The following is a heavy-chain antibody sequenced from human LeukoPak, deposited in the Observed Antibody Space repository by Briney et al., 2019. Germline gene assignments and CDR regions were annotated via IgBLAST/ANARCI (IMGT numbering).Heavy chain of an antibody. V-gene: IGHV1-69*13. CDR1: GGTFSSYA. Sequence: SVKVSCKASGGTFSSYAISWVRQAPGQGLEWMGGIIPIFGTANYAQKLQGRVTITADESTSTAYMELSSLRSEDTAVYYCARGRGTGSYFHDWGQGTLVTVSS. CDR2: IIPIFGTA. CDR3: ARGRGTGSYFHD. J-gene: IGHJ4*03. D-gene: IGHD3/OR15-3a*01.